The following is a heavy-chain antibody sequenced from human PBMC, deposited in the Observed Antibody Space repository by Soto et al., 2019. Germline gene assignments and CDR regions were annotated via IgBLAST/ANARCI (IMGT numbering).Heavy chain of an antibody. Sequence: PGGSLRLSCAASGFTFSDYYMSWIRQAPGKGLEWVSYISSSGSTIYYADSVKGRFTISRDNSKNSLYLQMNSLRAEDTAVYYCAKDWGTVTTVRFDYWGQGTLVSVSS. CDR2: ISSSGSTI. D-gene: IGHD4-17*01. V-gene: IGHV3-11*01. CDR3: AKDWGTVTTVRFDY. CDR1: GFTFSDYY. J-gene: IGHJ4*02.